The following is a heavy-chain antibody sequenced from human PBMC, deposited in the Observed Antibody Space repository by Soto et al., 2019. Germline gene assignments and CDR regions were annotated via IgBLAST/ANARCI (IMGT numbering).Heavy chain of an antibody. CDR1: GFTFSSQT. CDR3: ARGFGSYDWIDP. V-gene: IGHV3-21*06. J-gene: IGHJ5*02. Sequence: PGGSLRLSCEASGFTFSSQTMIWVRQAPGKGLEWVASISSGNSYIYYGDSVKGRFTISRDNAKNSLYLQMNDLRAEDTAVYYCARGFGSYDWIDPWGQGTLVTVSS. CDR2: ISSGNSYI. D-gene: IGHD3-16*01.